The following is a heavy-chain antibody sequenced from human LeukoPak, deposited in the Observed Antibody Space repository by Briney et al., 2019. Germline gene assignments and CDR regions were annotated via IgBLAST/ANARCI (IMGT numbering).Heavy chain of an antibody. CDR2: IYSGGST. D-gene: IGHD2-2*02. CDR3: AREISSAPDTEYAFDI. V-gene: IGHV3-53*01. CDR1: GFTFSSYA. Sequence: PGGSLRLSCAASGFTFSSYAMSWVRQAPGKGLEWVSVIYSGGSTYYADSVKGRFTISRDNSKNTLYLQMNSLRAEDTAVYYCAREISSAPDTEYAFDIWGQGTMVTVSS. J-gene: IGHJ3*02.